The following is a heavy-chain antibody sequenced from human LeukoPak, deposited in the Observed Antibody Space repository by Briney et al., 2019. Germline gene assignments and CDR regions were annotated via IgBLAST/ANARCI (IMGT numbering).Heavy chain of an antibody. D-gene: IGHD6-13*01. CDR1: GGSISSSSYY. CDR2: IYYSGST. Sequence: SETLSLTCTVSGGSISSSSYYWGWIRQPPGKGLEWIGSIYYSGSTYYNPSLKSRVTISVDTSKNQFSLKLSSVTAADTAVYYCARDRGSSWYGGYAYWGQGTLVTVSS. V-gene: IGHV4-39*02. J-gene: IGHJ4*02. CDR3: ARDRGSSWYGGYAY.